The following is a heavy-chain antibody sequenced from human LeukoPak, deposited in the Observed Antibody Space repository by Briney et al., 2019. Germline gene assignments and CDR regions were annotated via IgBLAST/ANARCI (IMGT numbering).Heavy chain of an antibody. D-gene: IGHD3-10*01. CDR3: ARGRVQYYFGSGSQGWFDP. V-gene: IGHV4-4*07. J-gene: IGHJ5*02. Sequence: SETLSLTCTVSGGSIGTYYWSWIRQPAGKGLEWIGRIFTTGGANYNPSLKSRVTMSLDTSKNLFSLKLNSVTAADTAVYYCARGRVQYYFGSGSQGWFDPWGQGTLVTVSS. CDR1: GGSIGTYY. CDR2: IFTTGGA.